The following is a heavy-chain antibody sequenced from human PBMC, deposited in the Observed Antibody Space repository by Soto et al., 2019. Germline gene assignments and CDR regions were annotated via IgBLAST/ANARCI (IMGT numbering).Heavy chain of an antibody. J-gene: IGHJ5*02. Sequence: GGSLRLSCAGSGFTLSDHYIDWVRQAPGKGLEWVGRSRDKAQGYSTAYAASVKGRFTTSRDDSKNTAYLQMNSLKTEDTAVYYCTRPAQGGWFDPWGQGTLVTVSS. CDR2: SRDKAQGYST. CDR3: TRPAQGGWFDP. V-gene: IGHV3-72*01. CDR1: GFTLSDHY. D-gene: IGHD6-25*01.